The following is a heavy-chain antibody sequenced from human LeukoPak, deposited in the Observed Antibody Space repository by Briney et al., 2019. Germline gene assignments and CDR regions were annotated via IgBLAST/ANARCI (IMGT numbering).Heavy chain of an antibody. Sequence: PGGSLTLSCTGTGFSFNMFAINWVRQAPGQGLEWVSGVSRGGSSTNYADSVKGRFTVSRDRSTSTVVLQMNSLRPEDTALYYCAKEQRIRHCSEGVCTEGYYFDYWGQGTLVTVSS. V-gene: IGHV3-23*01. CDR1: GFSFNMFA. CDR2: VSRGGSST. D-gene: IGHD6-25*01. CDR3: AKEQRIRHCSEGVCTEGYYFDY. J-gene: IGHJ4*02.